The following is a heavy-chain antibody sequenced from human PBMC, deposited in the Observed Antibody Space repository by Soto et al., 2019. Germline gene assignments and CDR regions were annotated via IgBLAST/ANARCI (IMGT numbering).Heavy chain of an antibody. V-gene: IGHV1-18*01. CDR3: ARVSWGGYYDFWSGYYPNWFDP. Sequence: ASVKVSCKASGYTFTSYGISWVRQAPGQGLEWMGWISAYNGNTNYAQKLQGRVTMTTDTSTSTAYMELRSLRSDDTAVYYCARVSWGGYYDFWSGYYPNWFDPWGQGTLVTVSS. CDR2: ISAYNGNT. CDR1: GYTFTSYG. D-gene: IGHD3-3*01. J-gene: IGHJ5*02.